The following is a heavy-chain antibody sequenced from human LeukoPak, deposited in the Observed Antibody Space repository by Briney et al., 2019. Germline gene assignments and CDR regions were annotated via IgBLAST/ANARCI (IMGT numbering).Heavy chain of an antibody. J-gene: IGHJ3*02. D-gene: IGHD3-22*01. CDR2: IIPILGIA. CDR1: GGTFSSYA. Sequence: SVKVSCKASGGTFSSYAISWVRQAPGQGLEWMGRIIPILGIANYAQKFQGRVTITADKSTSTAYMELSSLRSEDTAVYYCARSGYYYGDAFDIWGQGTMVTVSS. V-gene: IGHV1-69*04. CDR3: ARSGYYYGDAFDI.